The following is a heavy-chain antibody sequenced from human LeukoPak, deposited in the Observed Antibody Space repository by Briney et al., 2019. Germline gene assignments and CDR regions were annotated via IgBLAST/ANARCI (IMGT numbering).Heavy chain of an antibody. CDR1: GLSFSTFA. V-gene: IGHV3-23*01. J-gene: IGHJ4*02. Sequence: PGGSLRLSCAASGLSFSTFAMSWVRQGPARGLEWVSSIRGNGETFYVDSVKGRFTLSSDSSRNTVYLRLNNLRVEDTAIYYCARASWVSSTDAVRWGQGTLVTVSS. CDR3: ARASWVSSTDAVR. CDR2: IRGNGET. D-gene: IGHD3-16*01.